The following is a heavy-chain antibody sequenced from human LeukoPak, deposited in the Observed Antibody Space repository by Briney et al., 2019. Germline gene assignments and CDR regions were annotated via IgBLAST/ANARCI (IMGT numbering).Heavy chain of an antibody. D-gene: IGHD3-10*01. Sequence: SLRLSCAASGFTFDDYAMHWVRQAPGKGLEWVSGISWNSGSIGYADSVKGRFTISRDNAKNSLYLQMNSLRAEDTALYYCAKDIWENFGGIDYWGQGTLVTVSS. CDR2: ISWNSGSI. CDR1: GFTFDDYA. CDR3: AKDIWENFGGIDY. V-gene: IGHV3-9*01. J-gene: IGHJ4*02.